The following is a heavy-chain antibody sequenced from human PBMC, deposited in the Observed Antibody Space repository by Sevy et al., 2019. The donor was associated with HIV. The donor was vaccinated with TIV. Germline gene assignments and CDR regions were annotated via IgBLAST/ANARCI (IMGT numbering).Heavy chain of an antibody. Sequence: GGSLRLSCAASGFTFDDYTMNWVRQAPGKGLEWVSGISWSSGNIAYADSVEGRFTISRDNAKNSLYLQMNSLRIEDTXXXXXXXXXSGSYSFDYWGQGTLVTVSS. D-gene: IGHD1-26*01. CDR3: XXXXSGSYSFDY. CDR1: GFTFDDYT. J-gene: IGHJ4*02. CDR2: ISWSSGNI. V-gene: IGHV3-9*01.